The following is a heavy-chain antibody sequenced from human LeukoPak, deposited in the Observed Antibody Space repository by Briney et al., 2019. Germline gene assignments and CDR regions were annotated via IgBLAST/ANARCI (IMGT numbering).Heavy chain of an antibody. V-gene: IGHV3-74*01. D-gene: IGHD3-3*01. J-gene: IGHJ4*02. Sequence: GGSLRLSCAASGFSFSSDWMHWVRQAPGKGLVWVSRIDTDGSSTRYADSVKGRFTISRDNAKNTLYLQMNSLRAEDTAVYYCARAPNDYWSGYSASFDYWGQGTLVTVSS. CDR3: ARAPNDYWSGYSASFDY. CDR2: IDTDGSST. CDR1: GFSFSSDW.